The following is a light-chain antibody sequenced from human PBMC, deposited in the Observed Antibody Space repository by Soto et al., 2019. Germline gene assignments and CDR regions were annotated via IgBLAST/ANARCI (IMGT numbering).Light chain of an antibody. CDR2: EVS. Sequence: QSVLTQSASVSGSPGQSITISCTGTSSDVGAYNYVSWYQQYPGKAPKLMIYEVSNRPSGVSNRFSGSKSGNTASLTISGLQAEDEADYYCTSYTTSNTLVFGGGTKLTVL. CDR3: TSYTTSNTLV. V-gene: IGLV2-14*01. CDR1: SSDVGAYNY. J-gene: IGLJ2*01.